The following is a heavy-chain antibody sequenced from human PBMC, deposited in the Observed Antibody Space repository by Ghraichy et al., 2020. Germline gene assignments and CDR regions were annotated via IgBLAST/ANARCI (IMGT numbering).Heavy chain of an antibody. CDR1: GFTFSSYG. V-gene: IGHV3-33*01. CDR3: ARDRRIAVAGTGFQH. D-gene: IGHD6-19*01. J-gene: IGHJ1*01. Sequence: GESLNISCAASGFTFSSYGMHWVRQAPGKGLEWVAVIWYDGSNKYYADSVKGRFTISRDNSKNTLYLQMNSLRAEDTAVYYCARDRRIAVAGTGFQHWGQGTLVTVSS. CDR2: IWYDGSNK.